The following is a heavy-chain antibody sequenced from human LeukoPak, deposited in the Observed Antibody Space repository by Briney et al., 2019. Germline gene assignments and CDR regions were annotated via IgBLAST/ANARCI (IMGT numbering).Heavy chain of an antibody. CDR1: GFTFSSYE. D-gene: IGHD2/OR15-2a*01. J-gene: IGHJ4*02. CDR3: ARERTTIVSGTTIGAY. Sequence: PGGSLRLSCSASGFTFSSYEMNWVRQAPGKGLEWISYITGSGDTIYYADSVKGRFTISRDNAKNSLFLQMNSLTADDTAVYYYARERTTIVSGTTIGAYWGQGTLVTVSS. V-gene: IGHV3-48*03. CDR2: ITGSGDTI.